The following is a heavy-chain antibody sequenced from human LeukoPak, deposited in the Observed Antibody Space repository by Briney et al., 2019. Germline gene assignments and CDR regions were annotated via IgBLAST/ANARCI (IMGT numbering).Heavy chain of an antibody. CDR1: GGSISSYY. CDR3: ARGIPHIQWTGYWYFDL. J-gene: IGHJ2*01. D-gene: IGHD3/OR15-3a*01. CDR2: IYTSGST. Sequence: SETLSLTCTVSGGSISSYYWSWIRQPAGKGLEWIGRIYTSGSTNYNPSLKSRVTISVDTSKNQFSLKLSSVTAADTAVYYCARGIPHIQWTGYWYFDLWGRGTLVTVSS. V-gene: IGHV4-4*07.